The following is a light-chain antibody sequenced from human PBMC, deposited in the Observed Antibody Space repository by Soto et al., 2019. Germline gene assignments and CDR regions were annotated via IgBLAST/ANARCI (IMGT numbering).Light chain of an antibody. CDR3: LQDYNYPPT. CDR1: QGIRND. CDR2: AAS. Sequence: AIQLTQSPSSLSASVVDRFTITFLASQGIRNDLGWYQQKPGKAPKLLIYAASSLQSGVPSRFSGSGSGTDFTLTISSLQPEDFATYYCLQDYNYPPTFGQGTKVDIK. V-gene: IGKV1-6*01. J-gene: IGKJ1*01.